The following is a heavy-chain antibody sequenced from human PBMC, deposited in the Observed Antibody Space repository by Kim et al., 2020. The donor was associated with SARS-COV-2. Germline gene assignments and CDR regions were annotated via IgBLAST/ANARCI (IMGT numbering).Heavy chain of an antibody. CDR2: IYYSGST. CDR1: GGSISSYY. D-gene: IGHD1-7*01. CDR3: ARERGRTGTDFDY. V-gene: IGHV4-59*13. J-gene: IGHJ4*02. Sequence: SETLSLTCTVSGGSISSYYWSWIRQPPGKGLEWIGYIYYSGSTNYNPSLKSRVTISVDTSKNQFSLKLSSVTAADTAVYYCARERGRTGTDFDYWGQGTLVTVSS.